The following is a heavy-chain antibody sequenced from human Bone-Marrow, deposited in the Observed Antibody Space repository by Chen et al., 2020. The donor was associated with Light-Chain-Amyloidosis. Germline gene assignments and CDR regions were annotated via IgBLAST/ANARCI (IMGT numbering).Heavy chain of an antibody. CDR2: IYYSGST. Sequence: QVQPQESGPGLVKPSQTLYLTCTVSGGSISSGGYYWSWIRQHPGKGLEWIGYIYYSGSTYYNPSLKSRVTISVDTSKNQFSLKLSSVTAADTAVYYCARRPGHIVVVTEGAFDIWGQGTMVTVSS. D-gene: IGHD2-21*02. CDR1: GGSISSGGYY. V-gene: IGHV4-31*03. J-gene: IGHJ3*02. CDR3: ARRPGHIVVVTEGAFDI.